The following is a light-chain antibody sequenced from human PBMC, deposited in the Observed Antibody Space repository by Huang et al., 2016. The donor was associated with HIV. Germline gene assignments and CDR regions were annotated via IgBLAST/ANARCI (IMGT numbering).Light chain of an antibody. CDR1: QSVSNN. V-gene: IGKV3-15*01. CDR2: DAS. CDR3: QQYNEWPRT. J-gene: IGKJ2*01. Sequence: ERVMTQSPVTLSVSPGERVTLSCRASQSVSNNVAWYQQKPGQAPRLLIYDASNRATDIPARFSGSGSEIEFTLTISGLQSEDFAVYYCQQYNEWPRTFGQGTKLEIK.